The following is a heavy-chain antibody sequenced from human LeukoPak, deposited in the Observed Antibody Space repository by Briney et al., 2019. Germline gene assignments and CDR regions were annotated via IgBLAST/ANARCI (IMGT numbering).Heavy chain of an antibody. D-gene: IGHD6-19*01. CDR1: GFTFSGHG. CDR3: ARYTTGWFHDY. V-gene: IGHV3-33*01. CDR2: IWYDGSNK. Sequence: GGSLRLSCAASGFTFSGHGMHWVRQAPGKGLEWVAVIWYDGSNKYYADSVKGRFTISRDNSENTLYLQMNSLRAEDTAVYYCARYTTGWFHDYWGQGTLVTVSS. J-gene: IGHJ4*02.